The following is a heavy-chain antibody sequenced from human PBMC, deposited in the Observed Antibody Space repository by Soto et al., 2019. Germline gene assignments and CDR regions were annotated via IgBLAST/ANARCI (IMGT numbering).Heavy chain of an antibody. J-gene: IGHJ5*02. V-gene: IGHV4-31*03. CDR3: ARVPSFDGGPPYNWFDP. CDR2: IYYSGST. CDR1: GGSISSGGYY. D-gene: IGHD4-17*01. Sequence: PSETLSLTCTVSGGSISSGGYYWSWIRQHPGKGLEWIGYIYYSGSTYYNPSLKSRVTISVDTSKNQFSLKLSSVTAADTAVYYCARVPSFDGGPPYNWFDPWGQGTLVTVSS.